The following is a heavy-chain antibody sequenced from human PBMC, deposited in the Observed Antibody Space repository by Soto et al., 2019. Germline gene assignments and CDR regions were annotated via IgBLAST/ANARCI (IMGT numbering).Heavy chain of an antibody. D-gene: IGHD3-22*01. CDR3: ARDSKDDSSGYYAGFDY. V-gene: IGHV3-33*01. J-gene: IGHJ4*02. CDR1: GFTFSSYG. Sequence: QVQLVESGGGVVQPGRSLRLSCAVSGFTFSSYGMNWLRQAPGKGLEWVAAIYYDGSNKYYADSVRGRFTISRDNFKNTLYLHMNSLRAEDTAVYYCARDSKDDSSGYYAGFDYWGQGTLVTVSS. CDR2: IYYDGSNK.